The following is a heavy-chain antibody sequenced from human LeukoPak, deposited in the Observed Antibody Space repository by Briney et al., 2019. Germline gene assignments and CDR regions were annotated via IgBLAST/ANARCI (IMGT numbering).Heavy chain of an antibody. CDR2: IIPIFGTA. Sequence: SVKVSCKASGGTFSSYAISWVRQAPGQGPEWMGEIIPIFGTANYAQKFQGRVTITADESTSTAYMELSSLRSEDTAVYYCARSNWNGLPTVSFNWFDPWGQGTLVTVSS. CDR3: ARSNWNGLPTVSFNWFDP. V-gene: IGHV1-69*13. J-gene: IGHJ5*02. CDR1: GGTFSSYA. D-gene: IGHD1-1*01.